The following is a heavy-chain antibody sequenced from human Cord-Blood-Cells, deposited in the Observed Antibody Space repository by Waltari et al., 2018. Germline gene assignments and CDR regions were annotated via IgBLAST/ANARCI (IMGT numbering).Heavy chain of an antibody. D-gene: IGHD6-6*01. Sequence: QVQLQQWGAGLLKPSETLSLTCAVHGGSFSGYYWSWIRQLPGKGLEWIGEINHSGSTNYNPSLKSRVTISVDTSKNQFSLKLSSVTAADTAVYYCARFGLLSIAARPYYFDYWGQGTLVTVSS. CDR1: GGSFSGYY. CDR3: ARFGLLSIAARPYYFDY. V-gene: IGHV4-34*01. J-gene: IGHJ4*02. CDR2: INHSGST.